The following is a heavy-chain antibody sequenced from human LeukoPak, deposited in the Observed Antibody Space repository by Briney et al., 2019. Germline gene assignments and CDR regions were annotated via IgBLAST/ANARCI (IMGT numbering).Heavy chain of an antibody. D-gene: IGHD2-2*01. Sequence: PSETLSLTCTVSGVSIRSCYWSWIRQSPGKGLEWIGYIYYSGSTNYNPSLKIRVTISVDTSKTQFSLRLSSVTATDTAVYYCARRVVVVPAASHDAFDIWGQGTMVTVSS. V-gene: IGHV4-59*08. CDR1: GVSIRSCY. CDR3: ARRVVVVPAASHDAFDI. J-gene: IGHJ3*02. CDR2: IYYSGST.